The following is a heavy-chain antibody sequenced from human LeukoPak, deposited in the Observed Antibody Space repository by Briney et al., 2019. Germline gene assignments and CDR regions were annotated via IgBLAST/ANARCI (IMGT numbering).Heavy chain of an antibody. Sequence: SETLSLTCAVYGGSFSGYYWSWIRQPPGKGLEWIGEINHSGSTNYTPSLKSRVTMSVDTSKNQFSLKLSSVTAADTAVYYCARAGTPPYYYYYYMDVWGKGTTVTISS. J-gene: IGHJ6*03. D-gene: IGHD2-15*01. CDR3: ARAGTPPYYYYYYMDV. CDR1: GGSFSGYY. V-gene: IGHV4-34*01. CDR2: INHSGST.